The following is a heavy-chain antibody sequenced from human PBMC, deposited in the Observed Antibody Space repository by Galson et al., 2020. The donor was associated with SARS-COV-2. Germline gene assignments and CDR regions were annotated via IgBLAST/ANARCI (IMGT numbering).Heavy chain of an antibody. Sequence: SVKVSCKASGGTFSSYAISWVRQAPGQGLEWMGGIIPIFGTANYAQKFQGRVTITADESTSTAYMELSSLRSEDTAVYYCARVGYGKYSGSYWVFGAFDIWGQGTMVTVSS. D-gene: IGHD1-26*01. J-gene: IGHJ3*02. CDR1: GGTFSSYA. CDR2: IIPIFGTA. V-gene: IGHV1-69*13. CDR3: ARVGYGKYSGSYWVFGAFDI.